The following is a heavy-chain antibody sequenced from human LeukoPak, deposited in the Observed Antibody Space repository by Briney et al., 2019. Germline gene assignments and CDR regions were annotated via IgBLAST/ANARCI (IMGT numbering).Heavy chain of an antibody. J-gene: IGHJ3*02. CDR1: GHSITSTYSISGGYY. D-gene: IGHD1-26*01. CDR2: IYHDGST. CDR3: ARTSRSGRSGGPFDI. Sequence: SETLSLTCDVSGHSITSTYSISGGYYWGCLRQPPGKGPEWIGSIYHDGSTYYNPSLKSRVAISVDTSDNLFSPNLTSVTAADTAVYFCARTSRSGRSGGPFDIWGLGTMVTVSS. V-gene: IGHV4-38-2*01.